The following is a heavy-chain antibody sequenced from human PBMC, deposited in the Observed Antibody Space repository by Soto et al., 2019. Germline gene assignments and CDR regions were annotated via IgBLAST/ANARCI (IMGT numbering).Heavy chain of an antibody. CDR1: GFTFSSYA. J-gene: IGHJ4*02. CDR3: ARVGDSSSSVGSFDY. V-gene: IGHV3-30-3*01. Sequence: GGSLRLSCAASGFTFSSYAMHWVRQAPGKGLEWVAVISYDGSNKYYADSVKGRFTISRDNSKNTLYLQMNSLRAEDTAVYYFARVGDSSSSVGSFDYWGQGTLVTVSS. CDR2: ISYDGSNK. D-gene: IGHD6-6*01.